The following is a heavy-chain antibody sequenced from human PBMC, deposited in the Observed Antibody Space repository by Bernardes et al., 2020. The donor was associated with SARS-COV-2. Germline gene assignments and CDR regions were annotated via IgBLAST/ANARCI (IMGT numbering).Heavy chain of an antibody. D-gene: IGHD6-19*01. J-gene: IGHJ4*02. V-gene: IGHV3-64D*06. Sequence: GGSLRLSCSASGFTFSSYSMHWVRQAPGKGLEYVSGISSDGDNKQYADSVEDRFTISRDNSKDTLYLQLTSLRLEDTAVYYCVKADYEFFWPSSGWGGHFFDHWGQGSLLTVSS. CDR3: VKADYEFFWPSSGWGGHFFDH. CDR1: GFTFSSYS. CDR2: ISSDGDNK.